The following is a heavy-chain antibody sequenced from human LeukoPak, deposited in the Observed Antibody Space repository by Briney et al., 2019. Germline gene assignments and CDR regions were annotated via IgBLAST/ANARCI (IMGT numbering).Heavy chain of an antibody. V-gene: IGHV4-59*01. D-gene: IGHD1-26*01. CDR2: IYYSGST. J-gene: IGHJ3*02. CDR3: ARGKWDLESGEAFDI. CDR1: GGSISSYY. Sequence: KSSETLSLTCTVSGGSISSYYWSWIRQPPGKGLEYIGYIYYSGSTNYNPSLKSRVTISVDTSKNQFSLKLSSVTAADTAVYYCARGKWDLESGEAFDIWGQGTMVTVSS.